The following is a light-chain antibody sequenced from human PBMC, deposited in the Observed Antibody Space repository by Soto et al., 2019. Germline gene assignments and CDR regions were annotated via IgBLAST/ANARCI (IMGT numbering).Light chain of an antibody. Sequence: QSVLTQPASVSGSPGQSITISCTGTSGDIGSYNRVSWYQQHPGKAPKLIIYEVTDRPSGVSNRFSGSNSGNTASLTISGLRAEDEAEYHCISYTNTNTRACVFGTGTQLTVL. CDR2: EVT. CDR1: SGDIGSYNR. J-gene: IGLJ1*01. CDR3: ISYTNTNTRACV. V-gene: IGLV2-14*01.